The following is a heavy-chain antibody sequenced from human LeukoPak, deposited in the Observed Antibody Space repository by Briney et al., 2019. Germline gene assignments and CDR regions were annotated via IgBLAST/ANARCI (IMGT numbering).Heavy chain of an antibody. D-gene: IGHD3-22*01. CDR1: GYTFTSYY. V-gene: IGHV1-46*01. Sequence: ASVKVSCKASGYTFTSYYMHWVRQAPEQGLEWMGIINPSGGSTSYAQKFQGRVTMTRDTSTSTVYMELSSLRSEDTAVYYCASGGTRDDSSGYRDYWGQGTLVTVSS. J-gene: IGHJ4*02. CDR2: INPSGGST. CDR3: ASGGTRDDSSGYRDY.